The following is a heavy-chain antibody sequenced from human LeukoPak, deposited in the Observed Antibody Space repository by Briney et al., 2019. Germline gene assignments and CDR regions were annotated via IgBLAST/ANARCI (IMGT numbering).Heavy chain of an antibody. J-gene: IGHJ5*01. CDR1: GFTFSRYD. Sequence: GGSLRLSSAASGFTFSRYDMHWVRQATGKGLEWISSIGTGGNTYYIGSVKGRFTISRENAKSSLYLQMNSLRAGDTAVYYCVRGGEIGFDSWGQGTLVTVSS. CDR2: IGTGGNT. V-gene: IGHV3-13*04. CDR3: VRGGEIGFDS. D-gene: IGHD3-16*01.